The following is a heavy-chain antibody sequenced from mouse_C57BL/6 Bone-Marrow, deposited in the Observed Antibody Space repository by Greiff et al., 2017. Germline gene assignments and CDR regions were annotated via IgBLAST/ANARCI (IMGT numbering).Heavy chain of an antibody. D-gene: IGHD2-4*01. CDR3: ARHPRYYDRYYAMDF. J-gene: IGHJ4*01. V-gene: IGHV2-6-1*01. Sequence: QVTLKESGPGLVAPSPSLSITCTVSGFSLTSSGVHWVRQPPGKGLEWLVVIWSDGSTTYNSAHKSRLSISKDNSKSQVFLKMNSPHTDDTAMYYWARHPRYYDRYYAMDFWGQGTAVTVSS. CDR1: GFSLTSSG. CDR2: IWSDGST.